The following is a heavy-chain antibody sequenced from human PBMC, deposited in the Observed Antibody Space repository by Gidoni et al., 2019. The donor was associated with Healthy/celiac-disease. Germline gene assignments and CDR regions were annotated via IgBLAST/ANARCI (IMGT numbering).Heavy chain of an antibody. CDR3: ARDLGYCSSTSCYGNYFDY. D-gene: IGHD2-2*01. V-gene: IGHV3-30*01. Sequence: QVQLVASGGGVVQPGRSLRLSCAASGFTFSSYAMHWVRQAPGKGLEWVAVISYDGSNKYYADSVKGRFTISRDNSKNTLYLQMNSLRAEDTAVYDCARDLGYCSSTSCYGNYFDYWGQGTLVTVSS. CDR1: GFTFSSYA. CDR2: ISYDGSNK. J-gene: IGHJ4*02.